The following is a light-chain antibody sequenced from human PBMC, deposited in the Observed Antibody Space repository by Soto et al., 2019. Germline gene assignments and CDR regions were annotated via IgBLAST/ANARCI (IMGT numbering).Light chain of an antibody. CDR1: QSISTF. J-gene: IGKJ1*01. V-gene: IGKV1-39*01. Sequence: DIRMTQCPSCMSASVGDSVTITCRASQSISTFLTWYQQKPGKAPKLLIYAASTMQSGFPASFSGSGSGTEFTLTIIRLEPEDFAAYYCQQYDISPLTFGQGTQVDIK. CDR2: AAS. CDR3: QQYDISPLT.